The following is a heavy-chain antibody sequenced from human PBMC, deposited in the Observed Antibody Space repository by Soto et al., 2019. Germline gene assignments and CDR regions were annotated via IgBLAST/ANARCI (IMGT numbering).Heavy chain of an antibody. CDR1: GGYFSGYY. CDR2: INHSGST. D-gene: IGHD7-27*01. CDR3: ARGWGRIFDY. V-gene: IGHV4-34*01. Sequence: SENLSLTCAVHGGYFSGYYWDWIRQPPGKGLEWIGEINHSGSTNYNPSLKSRVTISVDTSKNQFSLKLSSVTAADTAVYYCARGWGRIFDYWGQGTLVTVS. J-gene: IGHJ4*02.